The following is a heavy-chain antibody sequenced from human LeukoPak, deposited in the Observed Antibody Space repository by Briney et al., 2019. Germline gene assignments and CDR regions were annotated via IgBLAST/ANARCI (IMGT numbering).Heavy chain of an antibody. CDR2: INHSGST. CDR1: GGSFSGYY. D-gene: IGHD4-23*01. J-gene: IGHJ4*02. V-gene: IGHV4-34*01. CDR3: ASTTPVTTVVT. Sequence: SDTLSLTCAVYGGSFSGYYWSWIRQPPGKGLEWIGEINHSGSTNYNPSLKSRVTISVDTSMNQFSLKLSSVTAADTAVYYCASTTPVTTVVTWGEGTLVTVSS.